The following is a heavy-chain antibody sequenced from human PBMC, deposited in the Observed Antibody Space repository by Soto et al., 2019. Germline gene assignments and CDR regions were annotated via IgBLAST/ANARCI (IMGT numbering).Heavy chain of an antibody. CDR1: GYTLTELS. D-gene: IGHD4-17*01. CDR2: FDPEDGET. J-gene: IGHJ5*02. V-gene: IGHV1-24*01. CDR3: ATVAHLTDYGAYVRGGGFDP. Sequence: QVQLVQSGAEVKKPGASVKVSCKVSGYTLTELSMHWVRQAPGKGLEWMGGFDPEDGETIYAQKFQGRVTMTEDTSTDTAYMELSSLRSEDTAVYYCATVAHLTDYGAYVRGGGFDPWGQGTLVTVSS.